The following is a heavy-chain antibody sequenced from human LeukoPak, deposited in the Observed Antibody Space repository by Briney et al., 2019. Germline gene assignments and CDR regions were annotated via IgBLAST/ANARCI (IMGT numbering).Heavy chain of an antibody. CDR3: ARHVSSSWYDYYYMDV. D-gene: IGHD6-13*01. CDR2: IYYSGST. V-gene: IGHV4-39*01. CDR1: GGSISSSSYY. J-gene: IGHJ6*03. Sequence: PSETLSLTCTVSGGSISSSSYYWGWIRQPPGKGLEWIGSIYYSGSTYYNPSLKSRVTISVDTSKNQFSLKLSSVTAADTAVYYCARHVSSSWYDYYYMDVWGKGTTVTISS.